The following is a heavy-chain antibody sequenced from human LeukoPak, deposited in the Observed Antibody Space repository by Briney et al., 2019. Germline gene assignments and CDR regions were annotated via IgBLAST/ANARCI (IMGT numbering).Heavy chain of an antibody. J-gene: IGHJ4*02. CDR2: ISYDGSNK. Sequence: PGRSLRLSCAASGFTFSSYGMHWVRQAPGKGLEWVAVISYDGSNKYYADSVKGRFTISRDNSKNTLYLQMNSLRAEDTAVYYCAKSPKPIMTTVVTSDYWGQGTLVTVSS. D-gene: IGHD4-23*01. V-gene: IGHV3-30*18. CDR3: AKSPKPIMTTVVTSDY. CDR1: GFTFSSYG.